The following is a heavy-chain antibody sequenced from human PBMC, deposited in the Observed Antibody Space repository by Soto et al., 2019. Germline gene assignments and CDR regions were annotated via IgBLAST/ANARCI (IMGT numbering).Heavy chain of an antibody. CDR3: ARVGYCSSTPCWPIGYFEY. CDR1: GDSISSFY. D-gene: IGHD2-2*01. Sequence: SETLSLTCTVSGDSISSFYWTWIRQPPGKGLEWVGYIFSSGSTNYNPSLKSRVTISVDTSENQFSLRLTSVTAADTAVYYCARVGYCSSTPCWPIGYFEYWGQGTLVTVSS. CDR2: IFSSGST. J-gene: IGHJ4*02. V-gene: IGHV4-59*01.